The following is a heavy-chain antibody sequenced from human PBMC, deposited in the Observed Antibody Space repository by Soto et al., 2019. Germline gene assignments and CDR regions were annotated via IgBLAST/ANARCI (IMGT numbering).Heavy chain of an antibody. CDR3: ARDEGWFDP. J-gene: IGHJ5*02. CDR1: GGSSSSYY. Sequence: QVQLQESGPGLVKPSETLSLTCTVSGGSSSSYYWSWIRQPPGKGLEWIGYIYYSGSTNYNPSLKSRVTISVDTSKNQFSLKLSSVTAADTAVYYCARDEGWFDPWGQGTLVTVSS. CDR2: IYYSGST. V-gene: IGHV4-59*01.